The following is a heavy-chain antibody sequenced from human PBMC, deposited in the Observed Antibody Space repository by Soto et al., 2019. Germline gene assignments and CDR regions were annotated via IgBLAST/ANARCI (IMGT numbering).Heavy chain of an antibody. CDR2: INAGNGNK. CDR1: GYTFNSYA. V-gene: IGHV1-3*01. CDR3: ARDGSILDY. J-gene: IGHJ4*02. Sequence: ASVKVSCKASGYTFNSYAMHWVRQAPGQRLEWMGWINAGNGNKKHSQKFQGRVTITRDTSASTAYMELSSLRSEDTAVYYCARDGSILDYSGQRTLVTVSS. D-gene: IGHD1-1*01.